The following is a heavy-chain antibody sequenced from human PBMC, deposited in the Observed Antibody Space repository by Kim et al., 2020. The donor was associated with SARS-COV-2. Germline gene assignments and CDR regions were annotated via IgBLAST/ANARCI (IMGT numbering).Heavy chain of an antibody. Sequence: SVKVSCKASGGHFSSFTISWVRQAPGQGLEWLGGLIPVVGTPDYAQKFQGRVTITADESTNTAYMELSSLRSDDTAVYYCAAKRVLGFGGNYYYEMDVWGQGTTVAVSS. CDR3: AAKRVLGFGGNYYYEMDV. D-gene: IGHD3-10*01. V-gene: IGHV1-69*13. CDR2: LIPVVGTP. CDR1: GGHFSSFT. J-gene: IGHJ6*02.